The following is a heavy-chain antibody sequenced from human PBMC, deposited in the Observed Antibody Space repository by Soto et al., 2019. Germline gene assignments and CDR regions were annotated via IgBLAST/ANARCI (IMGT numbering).Heavy chain of an antibody. CDR1: GATFSSYS. V-gene: IGHV1-69*02. D-gene: IGHD2-2*02. CDR2: IIPFFGIA. Sequence: QVQLVQSGAEVKKPGSSVKVSCKASGATFSSYSITWVRQAPGQGLEWMGRIIPFFGIASYAQKFQGRVTMTADKYTRTAYMELSSLRSEDTAVYYCARNNAARDIALVTAAIDAMDVWGQGTAVTVSS. J-gene: IGHJ6*02. CDR3: ARNNAARDIALVTAAIDAMDV.